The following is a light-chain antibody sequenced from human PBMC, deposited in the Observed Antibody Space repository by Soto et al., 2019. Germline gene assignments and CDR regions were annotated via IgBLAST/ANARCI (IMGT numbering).Light chain of an antibody. Sequence: QSVLTQPPSASGSPGQSVAISCTGTSSDVGGYNYVSWYQQHPGEAPKLMIYEVNKRPSGVPDRFSGSKSGNTASLTVSGLQAEDEADYYCSSYAGSSNVFGTGTKVT. CDR2: EVN. CDR1: SSDVGGYNY. V-gene: IGLV2-8*01. J-gene: IGLJ1*01. CDR3: SSYAGSSNV.